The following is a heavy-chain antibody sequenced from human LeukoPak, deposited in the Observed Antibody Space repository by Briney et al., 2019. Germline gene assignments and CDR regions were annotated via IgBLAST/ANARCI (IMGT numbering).Heavy chain of an antibody. J-gene: IGHJ6*02. CDR1: GGSISSSSYY. V-gene: IGHV4-39*07. CDR2: IYHSGST. D-gene: IGHD3-10*01. Sequence: SETLSLTCTVSGGSISSSSYYWGWIRQPPGKGLEWIGSIYHSGSTYYNPSLKSRVTISVDRSKNQFSLKLSSVTAADTAVYYCARGSQVRGLYGMDVWGQGTTVTVSS. CDR3: ARGSQVRGLYGMDV.